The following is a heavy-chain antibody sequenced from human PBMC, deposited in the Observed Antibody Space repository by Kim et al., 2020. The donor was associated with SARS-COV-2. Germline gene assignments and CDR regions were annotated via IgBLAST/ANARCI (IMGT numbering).Heavy chain of an antibody. CDR3: ARDYRAAGASFDY. CDR1: GYTFTSYA. J-gene: IGHJ4*02. Sequence: ASVKVSCKAPGYTFTSYAMHWVRQAPGQRLEWMGWINAGNGNTKYSQKFQGRVTITRDTSASTAYMELSSLRSEDTAVYYCARDYRAAGASFDYWGQGTLVTVSS. CDR2: INAGNGNT. D-gene: IGHD6-13*01. V-gene: IGHV1-3*01.